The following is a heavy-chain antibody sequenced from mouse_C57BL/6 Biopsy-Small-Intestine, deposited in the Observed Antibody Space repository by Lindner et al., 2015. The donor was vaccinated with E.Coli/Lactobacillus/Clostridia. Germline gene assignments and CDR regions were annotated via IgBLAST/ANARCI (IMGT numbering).Heavy chain of an antibody. CDR2: ISPRSGYV. CDR1: GYTFTNYA. J-gene: IGHJ3*01. Sequence: VQLQESGAELARPGASVKMSCKASGYTFTNYAMHWVKQRPGQGLEWIGYISPRSGYVKCNQKFKDKATLTADNSSTTAYLQLSSLTSEDSAVYYCADSSDYDDTWFPYWGQGTLVTVSA. V-gene: IGHV1-4*01. CDR3: ADSSDYDDTWFPY. D-gene: IGHD3-2*02.